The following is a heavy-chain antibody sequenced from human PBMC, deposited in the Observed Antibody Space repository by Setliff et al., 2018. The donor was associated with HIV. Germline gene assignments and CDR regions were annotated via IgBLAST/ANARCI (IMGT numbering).Heavy chain of an antibody. D-gene: IGHD6-13*01. Sequence: GGSLRLSCAASGFMFGVDWMSWVRQAPGKGLEWVGRIKSRVDGETTAYAAPLKGRFTISRDDSKNTLYLQMNSLRAEDTAVYYCARAPRQQLPPLDYWGQGTLVTVSS. J-gene: IGHJ4*02. CDR1: GFMFGVDW. V-gene: IGHV3-15*01. CDR2: IKSRVDGETT. CDR3: ARAPRQQLPPLDY.